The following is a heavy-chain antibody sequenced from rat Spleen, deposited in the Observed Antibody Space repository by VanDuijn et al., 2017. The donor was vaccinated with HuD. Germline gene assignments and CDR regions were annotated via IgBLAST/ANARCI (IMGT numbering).Heavy chain of an antibody. V-gene: IGHV2-13*01. CDR3: ATSYMPFDY. CDR1: GFSLSSYG. Sequence: QVQLKESGPGLVQPSQTLSLTCTVSGFSLSSYGVIWVRQPPGKGLEWMGGIWGDGSTNYNSALKSRLSISRDTSKSQVFLKMNSLQTEDTATYYCATSYMPFDYWGQGVRVTVSS. J-gene: IGHJ2*01. D-gene: IGHD1-2*01. CDR2: IWGDGST.